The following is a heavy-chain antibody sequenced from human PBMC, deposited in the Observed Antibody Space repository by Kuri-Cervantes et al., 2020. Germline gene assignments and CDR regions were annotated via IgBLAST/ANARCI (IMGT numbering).Heavy chain of an antibody. CDR3: AKVGPGNRCGGDCYHDY. J-gene: IGHJ4*02. Sequence: SETLSLTCAISGDSVSSNSAAWNWIRQSPSRGLERLGRTYYRSKWYNDYAVSVKSRITINPDTSKNQFSLQLNSVTPEDTAVYYCAKVGPGNRCGGDCYHDYWGQGTLVTVSS. CDR2: TYYRSKWYN. CDR1: GDSVSSNSAA. D-gene: IGHD2-21*02. V-gene: IGHV6-1*01.